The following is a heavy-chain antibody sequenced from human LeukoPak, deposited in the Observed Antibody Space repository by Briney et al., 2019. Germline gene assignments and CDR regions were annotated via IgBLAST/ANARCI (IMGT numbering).Heavy chain of an antibody. CDR3: ARGFGSSWYYFDY. D-gene: IGHD6-13*01. V-gene: IGHV4-59*08. CDR1: GASISSYY. J-gene: IGHJ4*02. Sequence: SETLSLTCTVSGASISSYYWSWIRQPPGKRLEWIGYIHDSGSTNYNPSLKSRVTISVDTFKKQFSLKLSSVTAADTAVYYCARGFGSSWYYFDYWGQGTLVTASS. CDR2: IHDSGST.